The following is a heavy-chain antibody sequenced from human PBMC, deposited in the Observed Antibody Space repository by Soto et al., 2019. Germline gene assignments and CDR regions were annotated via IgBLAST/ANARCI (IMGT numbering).Heavy chain of an antibody. Sequence: QVQLVQSGAEVKKPGALVKVSCKASGYTFTSYYMHWVRQAPGQGLEWMGIINPSGGSTSYAQKFQGRVTMTRDTSTSTVYMELSSLRSEDTAVYYCARDRGGAVAGASFDYWGQGTLVTVSS. D-gene: IGHD6-19*01. CDR1: GYTFTSYY. V-gene: IGHV1-46*01. CDR3: ARDRGGAVAGASFDY. CDR2: INPSGGST. J-gene: IGHJ4*02.